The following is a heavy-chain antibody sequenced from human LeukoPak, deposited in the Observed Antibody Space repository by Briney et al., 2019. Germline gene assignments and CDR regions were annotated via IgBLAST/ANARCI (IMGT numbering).Heavy chain of an antibody. D-gene: IGHD4-17*01. Sequence: GGSLRLSCAASGFTFSSYAMSWVRQAPGKGLEWVSAISGSGDITDYADSVKGRFTISRDNSKNTLYLQMNSLRAEDTAVYHCAKCPNYGDCLYFDYWGQGILVTVSS. CDR3: AKCPNYGDCLYFDY. CDR2: ISGSGDIT. J-gene: IGHJ4*02. V-gene: IGHV3-23*01. CDR1: GFTFSSYA.